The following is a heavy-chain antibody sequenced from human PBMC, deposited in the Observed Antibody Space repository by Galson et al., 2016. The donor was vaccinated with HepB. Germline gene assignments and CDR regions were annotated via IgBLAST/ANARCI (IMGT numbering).Heavy chain of an antibody. V-gene: IGHV3-74*01. CDR1: GFTFSSYW. J-gene: IGHJ4*02. CDR3: PRSSSWYACFFDY. Sequence: SLRLSCAASGFTFSSYWMHWVRQAPGKGLVWVSFINNDGSRTTYADSVKGRFTISRDNAKNPLFLQINRLKAEDTSVYYCPRSSSWYACFFDYWGQGTLVTVSS. CDR2: INNDGSRT. D-gene: IGHD6-13*01.